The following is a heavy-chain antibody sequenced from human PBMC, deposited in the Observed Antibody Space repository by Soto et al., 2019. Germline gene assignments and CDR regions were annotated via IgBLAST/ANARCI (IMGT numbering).Heavy chain of an antibody. Sequence: ASVKVSCKASGYTFTGYYMHWVRQAPGQGLEWMGWINPNSGGTNYAQKFQGWVTMTRDTSISTAYMELGRLRSDDTAVYYCARGDVLTGYYNNWFDPWGQGTLVTVSS. CDR2: INPNSGGT. V-gene: IGHV1-2*04. CDR1: GYTFTGYY. CDR3: ARGDVLTGYYNNWFDP. J-gene: IGHJ5*02. D-gene: IGHD3-9*01.